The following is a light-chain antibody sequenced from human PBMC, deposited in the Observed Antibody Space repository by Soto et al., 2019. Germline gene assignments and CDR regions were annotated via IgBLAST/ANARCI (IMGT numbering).Light chain of an antibody. Sequence: EIVMTQSPATVPVSPGERVTLSCRASQSVSIDLAWYQQKPGQAPRLLIYDASNRATGIPARFSGSGSGTDFTLTISSLEPEDFAVYYCQQRSNWPPITFGQGTRLEI. CDR3: QQRSNWPPIT. J-gene: IGKJ5*01. CDR2: DAS. CDR1: QSVSID. V-gene: IGKV3-11*01.